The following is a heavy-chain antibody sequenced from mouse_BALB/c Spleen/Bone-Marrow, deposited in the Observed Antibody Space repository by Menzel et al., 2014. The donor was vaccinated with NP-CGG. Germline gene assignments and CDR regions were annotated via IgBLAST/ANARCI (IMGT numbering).Heavy chain of an antibody. CDR2: ISSGGTYT. CDR3: ARRRDYDYFDS. Sequence: EVQGVESGGDLVKPGGSLKLSCAASGFTFSNYGMSWVRQIPDKRLEWVATISSGGTYTFYPDSVKGRFTISRDNTTNTLTLQMTSLKSEDTAMYYCARRRDYDYFDSWGQGTTLTVSS. J-gene: IGHJ2*01. CDR1: GFTFSNYG. V-gene: IGHV5-6*01. D-gene: IGHD2-4*01.